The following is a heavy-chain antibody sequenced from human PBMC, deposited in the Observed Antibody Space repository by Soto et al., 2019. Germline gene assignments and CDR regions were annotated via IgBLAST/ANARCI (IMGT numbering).Heavy chain of an antibody. D-gene: IGHD2-15*01. CDR1: GFTFSSYA. Sequence: GGSLRLSCAASGFTFSSYAMSWVRQAPGKGLEWVSAISGSGGSTYYADSVKCRFAISRDNSKNTLYLQMNSLRAEDTAVYYCAKTIYCSGSSCYWPYYYGMDVWGQGTTVTVSS. CDR2: ISGSGGST. CDR3: AKTIYCSGSSCYWPYYYGMDV. J-gene: IGHJ6*02. V-gene: IGHV3-23*01.